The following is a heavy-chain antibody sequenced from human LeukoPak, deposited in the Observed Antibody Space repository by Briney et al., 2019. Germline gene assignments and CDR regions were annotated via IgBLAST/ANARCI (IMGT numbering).Heavy chain of an antibody. CDR2: IKSKTDGGTT. Sequence: GGSLRLSCAASGFTFSNAWMSWVRQAPGKGLEWVGRIKSKTDGGTTDYAAPVKGRFTISRDDSKNTLYLQMNSLKTEDTAVYYCTTDRPYYDFWSGYNYYYGMDVWGQGTTVTVSS. CDR3: TTDRPYYDFWSGYNYYYGMDV. CDR1: GFTFSNAW. V-gene: IGHV3-15*01. J-gene: IGHJ6*02. D-gene: IGHD3-3*01.